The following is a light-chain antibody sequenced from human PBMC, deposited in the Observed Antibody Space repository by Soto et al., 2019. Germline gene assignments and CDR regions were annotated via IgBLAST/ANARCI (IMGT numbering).Light chain of an antibody. CDR2: EVS. CDR1: SSDVGDYNY. J-gene: IGLJ3*02. Sequence: QSALTQPASVSGSPGQSITLSCTGTSSDVGDYNYVSWYQQHPGKAPRLIIYEVSYRPSGVSNRFSGSKSGNTASLTISGLQAEDEADYYCSSYASSSTWVFGGGPKLTVL. V-gene: IGLV2-14*01. CDR3: SSYASSSTWV.